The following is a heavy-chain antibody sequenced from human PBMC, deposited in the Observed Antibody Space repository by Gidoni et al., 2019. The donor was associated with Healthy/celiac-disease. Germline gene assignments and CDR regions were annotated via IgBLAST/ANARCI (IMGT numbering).Heavy chain of an antibody. Sequence: QLQLQESGPGLVKPSETLSLTCTVSGGSISSSSYYWGWIRQPPGKGLEWIGSIYYSGSTYYNPSLKSRVTISVDTSKNQFSLKLSSVTAADTAVYYCARDFPIEDAFDIWGQGTMVTVSS. CDR2: IYYSGST. CDR1: GGSISSSSYY. V-gene: IGHV4-39*02. J-gene: IGHJ3*02. CDR3: ARDFPIEDAFDI.